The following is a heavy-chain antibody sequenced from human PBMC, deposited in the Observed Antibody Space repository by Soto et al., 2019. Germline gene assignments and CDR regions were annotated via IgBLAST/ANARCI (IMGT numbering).Heavy chain of an antibody. Sequence: QVQLVQSGAEVKKPGSSVKVSCKASGGTFSSYAISWVRQAPGQGLEWMGGIIPIFGTANYAQKFQGRVTITADESTNTAYREVSSLRSEDTAVYYGGREGADVAAPWGKETLVTVSS. CDR2: IIPIFGTA. CDR3: GREGADVAAP. D-gene: IGHD3-10*02. J-gene: IGHJ5*02. V-gene: IGHV1-69*12. CDR1: GGTFSSYA.